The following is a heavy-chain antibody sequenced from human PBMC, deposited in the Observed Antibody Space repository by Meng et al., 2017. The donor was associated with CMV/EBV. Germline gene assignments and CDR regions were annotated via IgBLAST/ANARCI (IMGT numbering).Heavy chain of an antibody. D-gene: IGHD6-13*01. V-gene: IGHV3-23*03. CDR3: AKVSAAAHYFDY. CDR2: IYSGGSST. Sequence: GGSLRLSCAASGFTFSSYAMSWVRQAPGKGLEWVSVIYSGGSSTYYADSVKGRFTISRDNSKNTLYLQMNSLRAEDTAVYYCAKVSAAAHYFDYWGQGTLVTVSS. J-gene: IGHJ4*02. CDR1: GFTFSSYA.